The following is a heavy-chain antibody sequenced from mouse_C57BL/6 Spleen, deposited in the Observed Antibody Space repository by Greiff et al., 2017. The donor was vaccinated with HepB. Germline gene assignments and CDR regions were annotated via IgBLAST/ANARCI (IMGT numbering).Heavy chain of an antibody. CDR2: IYPGDGDT. CDR3: ASRLDRYFDY. CDR1: GYAFSSSW. V-gene: IGHV1-82*01. J-gene: IGHJ2*01. Sequence: QVQLQQSGPELVKPGASVKISCKASGYAFSSSWMNWVKQRPGKGLEWIGRIYPGDGDTNYNGKFKGKATLTADKASGTAYMQLSILTSVDSAFYFGASRLDRYFDYWGQGTTLTVSS.